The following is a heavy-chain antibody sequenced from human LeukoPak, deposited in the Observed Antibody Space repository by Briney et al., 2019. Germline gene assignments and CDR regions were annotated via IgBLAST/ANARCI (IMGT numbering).Heavy chain of an antibody. CDR2: IYYSVNT. V-gene: IGHV4-59*08. Sequence: SETLSLTCTVSGGSINNYYWSWIRQPPGRGLEWIGYIYYSVNTNYNPSLKSRVTISADTPRDQFSLKLSSVTAADAAVYYCVRHPRLISGSTQAFDIWGQGTMVTVSS. CDR3: VRHPRLISGSTQAFDI. D-gene: IGHD1-26*01. J-gene: IGHJ3*02. CDR1: GGSINNYY.